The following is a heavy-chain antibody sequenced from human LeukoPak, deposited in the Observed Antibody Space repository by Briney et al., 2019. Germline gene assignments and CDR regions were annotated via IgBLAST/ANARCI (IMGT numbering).Heavy chain of an antibody. V-gene: IGHV3-48*03. D-gene: IGHD3-22*01. J-gene: IGHJ4*02. CDR1: GFTFSSYE. CDR3: ASPYYYDSSGYYSGDY. Sequence: GGSLRLSCAAPGFTFSSYEMNWVRQAPGKGLEWVSYISSSGSTIYYADSVKGRFTISRDNAKNSLYLQMNSLRAEDTAVYYCASPYYYDSSGYYSGDYWGQGTLVTVSS. CDR2: ISSSGSTI.